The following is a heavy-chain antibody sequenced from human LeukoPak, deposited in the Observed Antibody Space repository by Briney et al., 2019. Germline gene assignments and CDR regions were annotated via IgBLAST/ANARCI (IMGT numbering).Heavy chain of an antibody. CDR1: GFTSNDYN. CDR3: ATDGAGFDT. CDR2: INIGGTNT. J-gene: IGHJ5*02. V-gene: IGHV3-11*01. Sequence: GGSRRLSCAASGFTSNDYNMSWIRQAPGKGLDWLSYINIGGTNTHYADSVKGRFTISRDNAKKSLYLEMNNLRAEDTAVYYCATDGAGFDTWGQGVLVTVSS.